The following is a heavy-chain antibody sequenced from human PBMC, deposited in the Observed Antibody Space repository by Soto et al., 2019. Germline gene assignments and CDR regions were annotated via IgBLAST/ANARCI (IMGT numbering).Heavy chain of an antibody. J-gene: IGHJ6*02. CDR1: GFTFSTYA. CDR3: LCPDHMDV. CDR2: ISSTGTTI. V-gene: IGHV3-48*02. Sequence: GSLRLSCAASGFTFSTYAMNWVRQAPGKRLQWVSYISSTGTTIYYADSVKGRFTISRDNAKNSLYLQMNSLRDEDTALYYCLCPDHMDVWGQGTTVTVYS.